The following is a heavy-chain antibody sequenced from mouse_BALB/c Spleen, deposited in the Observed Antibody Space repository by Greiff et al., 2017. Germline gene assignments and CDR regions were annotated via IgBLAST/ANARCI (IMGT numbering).Heavy chain of an antibody. CDR3: ARYYYGSAYYAMDY. CDR2: INPGSGGT. Sequence: QVQLKQSGAELVRPGTSVKVSCKASGYAFTNYLIEWVKQRPGQGLEWIGAINPGSGGTNYNEKFKGKATLTADKSSSTAYMQLSSLTSDDSAVYFCARYYYGSAYYAMDYWGQGTSVTVSS. D-gene: IGHD1-1*01. J-gene: IGHJ4*01. V-gene: IGHV1-54*03. CDR1: GYAFTNYL.